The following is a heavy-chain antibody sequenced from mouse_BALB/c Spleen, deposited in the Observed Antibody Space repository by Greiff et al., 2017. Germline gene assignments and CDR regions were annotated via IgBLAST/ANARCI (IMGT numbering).Heavy chain of an antibody. J-gene: IGHJ3*01. CDR1: GFTFSSYA. Sequence: EVQLVESGGGLVKPGGSLKLSCAASGFTFSSYAMSWVRQTPEKRLEWVASISSGGSTYYPDSVKGRFTISRDNARNILYLQMSSLRSEDTAMYYCARNYGSSQTWFAYWGQGTLVTVSA. V-gene: IGHV5-6-5*01. CDR3: ARNYGSSQTWFAY. D-gene: IGHD1-1*01. CDR2: ISSGGST.